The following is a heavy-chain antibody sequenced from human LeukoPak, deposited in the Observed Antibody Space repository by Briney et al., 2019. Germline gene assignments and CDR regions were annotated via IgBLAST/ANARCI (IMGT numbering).Heavy chain of an antibody. V-gene: IGHV3-11*04. CDR3: ARDGMVTYYDFWSGPDY. J-gene: IGHJ4*02. Sequence: GGSLRLSCAASGFTFSDYYMSWIRQAPGKGLEWVSYISSSGSTIYYADSVKGRFTISRDNAKNSLYLQLNSLRAEDTAVYYCARDGMVTYYDFWSGPDYWGQGTLVTVSS. D-gene: IGHD3-3*01. CDR2: ISSSGSTI. CDR1: GFTFSDYY.